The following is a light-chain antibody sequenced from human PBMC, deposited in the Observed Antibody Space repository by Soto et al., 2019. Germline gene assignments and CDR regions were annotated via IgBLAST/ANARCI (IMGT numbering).Light chain of an antibody. CDR3: SSYTSSRTPLYV. Sequence: QSVLTQPASVSGSPGQSIAISCTGTSSDVGVYNYVSWYQQHPGKAPKLMIYEVSNRPSGVSNRFSGSKSGNTASLTISGLRAEDEADYYCSSYTSSRTPLYVFGTGTKLTVL. J-gene: IGLJ1*01. CDR1: SSDVGVYNY. CDR2: EVS. V-gene: IGLV2-14*01.